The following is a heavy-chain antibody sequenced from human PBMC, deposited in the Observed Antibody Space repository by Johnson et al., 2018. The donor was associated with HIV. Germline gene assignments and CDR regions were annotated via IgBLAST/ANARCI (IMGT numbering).Heavy chain of an antibody. CDR3: ARAGHGYNTGAFDI. D-gene: IGHD5-24*01. J-gene: IGHJ3*02. V-gene: IGHV3-30*02. Sequence: QVQLVESGGGLVQPGRSLRLSCAASGFTFSSYGMHWVRQAPGKGLEWVAFIRYDGSNKYYADSVKGRFTISRDNSKNTLYLQMNSLRAEDTAVYYCARAGHGYNTGAFDIWGQGTMVTVSS. CDR2: IRYDGSNK. CDR1: GFTFSSYG.